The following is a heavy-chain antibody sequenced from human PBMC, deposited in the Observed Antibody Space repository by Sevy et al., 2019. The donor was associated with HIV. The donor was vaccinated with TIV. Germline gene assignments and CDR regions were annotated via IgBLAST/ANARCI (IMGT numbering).Heavy chain of an antibody. D-gene: IGHD2-8*01. CDR3: AGEGCTKPHDY. CDR2: LSFGCGKI. J-gene: IGHJ4*02. V-gene: IGHV3-23*01. CDR1: GFDFSIYS. Sequence: GGSLRLSCAASGFDFSIYSMSWVRQAPGKGLEWVSTLSFGCGKINYADSVKGRFTISRDNSKSSVYLQMNNMRAEDTAVYYCAGEGCTKPHDYWGQGTLVTVSS.